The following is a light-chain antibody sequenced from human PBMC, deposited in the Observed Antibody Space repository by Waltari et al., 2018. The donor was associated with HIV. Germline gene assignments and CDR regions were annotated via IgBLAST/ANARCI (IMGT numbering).Light chain of an antibody. CDR1: QSVLYSSNNKNY. J-gene: IGKJ2*01. Sequence: DIAMTQSPVSLAVCLGEGATVNCKSSQSVLYSSNNKNYLAWYQQKPGQPPRLPIFWASTRQSGVPDRFSGSGSETDFTLTISSLQAKDLAVYYCQQYYGSPYPFGQGTKLE. CDR3: QQYYGSPYP. V-gene: IGKV4-1*01. CDR2: WAS.